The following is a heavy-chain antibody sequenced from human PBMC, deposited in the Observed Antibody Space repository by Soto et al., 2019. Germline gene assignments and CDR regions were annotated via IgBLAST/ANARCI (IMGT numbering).Heavy chain of an antibody. CDR3: ASLEGYSHHYFDY. CDR1: GYTFTSYD. J-gene: IGHJ4*02. V-gene: IGHV1-8*01. CDR2: MNPNSGNT. D-gene: IGHD6-13*01. Sequence: ASVKVSFKASGYTFTSYDINWVRQATGQGLEWMGWMNPNSGNTGYAQKFQGRVTMTRNTSISTAYMELSGLRSEDTAVYYCASLEGYSHHYFDYWGQGTLVTVSS.